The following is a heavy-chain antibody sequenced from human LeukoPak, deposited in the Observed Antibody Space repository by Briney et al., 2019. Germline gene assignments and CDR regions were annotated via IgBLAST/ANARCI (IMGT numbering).Heavy chain of an antibody. CDR1: GGSISSYY. CDR3: ARHQPWGTAMGPVMDV. CDR2: IYYSGST. V-gene: IGHV4-59*08. J-gene: IGHJ6*02. Sequence: SETLTLTCTVSGGSISSYYWSWIRQPPGKGLEWIGYIYYSGSTNYNPSLKSRVTISVDTSKNQFSLKLSSVTAADTAVYYCARHQPWGTAMGPVMDVWGQGTTVTVSS. D-gene: IGHD5-18*01.